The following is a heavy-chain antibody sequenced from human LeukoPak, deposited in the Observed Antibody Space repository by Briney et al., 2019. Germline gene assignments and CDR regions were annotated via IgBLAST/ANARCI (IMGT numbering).Heavy chain of an antibody. CDR2: IYSGGST. V-gene: IGHV3-53*01. D-gene: IGHD4-17*01. J-gene: IGHJ4*02. CDR1: GFTVSSNY. CDR3: ATTVTTWGVFDY. Sequence: GGSMRLSCAASGFTVSSNYMSWVRQAPGEGLEWVSVIYSGGSTYYADSVKGRFTISRDNSKNTLYLQMNSLRAEDTAVYYCATTVTTWGVFDYWGQGTLVTVSS.